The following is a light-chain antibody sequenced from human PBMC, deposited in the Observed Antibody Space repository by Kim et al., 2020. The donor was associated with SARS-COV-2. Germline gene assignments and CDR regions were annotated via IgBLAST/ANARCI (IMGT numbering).Light chain of an antibody. V-gene: IGKV1-5*01. CDR2: AAS. Sequence: DLQMTQSPSPLSASLGDRVTIACRASQSVGSWVAWYQQKSGKAPKLLIYAASTLQSGVPSRFSGSGSATEFTLTISRLQPDDFATYYCHQYFTYPGTFGQGTKLEI. J-gene: IGKJ2*01. CDR3: HQYFTYPGT. CDR1: QSVGSW.